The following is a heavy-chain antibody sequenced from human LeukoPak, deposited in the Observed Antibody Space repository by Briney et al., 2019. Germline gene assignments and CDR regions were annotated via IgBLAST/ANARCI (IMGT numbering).Heavy chain of an antibody. CDR2: ISGSGGST. Sequence: PGGSLRLSCAASGFTFSSYAMSWVRQAPGKGLEWVSAISGSGGSTYYADSVKGRFTISGDNSKNTLYLQMNSLRAEDTAVYYCAKDYSGWRGYFDCWGQGTLVTVSS. CDR1: GFTFSSYA. D-gene: IGHD6-19*01. J-gene: IGHJ4*02. CDR3: AKDYSGWRGYFDC. V-gene: IGHV3-23*01.